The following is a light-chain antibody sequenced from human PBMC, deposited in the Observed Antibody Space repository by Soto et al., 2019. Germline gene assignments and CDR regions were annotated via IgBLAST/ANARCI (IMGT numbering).Light chain of an antibody. CDR3: SSYTSSSSYVV. CDR2: DVS. J-gene: IGLJ2*01. Sequence: QSVLTQPASVSGSPGQSITISCTGTSSDVGGYNYVSWYQQHPGKAPKLMIYDVSNRPSGVSNRFSGSKSGNTASLTISGLQAEDEADYYSSSYTSSSSYVVFGGGTQLTVL. CDR1: SSDVGGYNY. V-gene: IGLV2-14*01.